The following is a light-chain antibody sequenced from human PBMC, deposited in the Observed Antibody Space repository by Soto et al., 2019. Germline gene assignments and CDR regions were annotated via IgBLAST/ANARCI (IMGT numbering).Light chain of an antibody. CDR2: GAS. J-gene: IGKJ1*01. CDR3: QQFGSSPWT. CDR1: QTVRSNY. Sequence: EIVLTQSPGTLSLSPGERATLSCRASQTVRSNYLAWYQQKPGQAPRPLIYGASSRATDIPDRFSGSGSGTDFTLNISRLEPEDFAVYYWQQFGSSPWTFGQGTKVEIK. V-gene: IGKV3-20*01.